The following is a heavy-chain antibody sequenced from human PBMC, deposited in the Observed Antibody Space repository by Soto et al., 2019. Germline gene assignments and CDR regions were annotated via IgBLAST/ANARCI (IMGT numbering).Heavy chain of an antibody. CDR1: GFRFRNCA. D-gene: IGHD2-2*01. CDR3: AKDREGYCSSTSYRYYYDS. J-gene: IGHJ4*02. CDR2: ISNSGST. Sequence: GGSLRLSCAASGFRFRNCAMNWVRQAPGRGLEWVSTISNSGSTYYADAVKGRFTISRDISKNTLYLQMSSLRADDTALYYCAKDREGYCSSTSYRYYYDSSGQGTPVTVSS. V-gene: IGHV3-23*01.